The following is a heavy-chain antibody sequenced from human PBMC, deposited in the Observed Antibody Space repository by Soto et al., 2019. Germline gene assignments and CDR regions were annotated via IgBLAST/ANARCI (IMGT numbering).Heavy chain of an antibody. CDR1: GYSFTSYW. Sequence: ESLKISCKGSGYSFTSYWIGWVRQMPGKGLEWMGIIYPGDSDTRYSPSFQGQVTISADKSISTAYLQWSSLKASDTAMYYCARHRGGSGSNPLPLDYWGQGTLVTVSS. V-gene: IGHV5-51*01. CDR2: IYPGDSDT. D-gene: IGHD3-3*01. J-gene: IGHJ4*02. CDR3: ARHRGGSGSNPLPLDY.